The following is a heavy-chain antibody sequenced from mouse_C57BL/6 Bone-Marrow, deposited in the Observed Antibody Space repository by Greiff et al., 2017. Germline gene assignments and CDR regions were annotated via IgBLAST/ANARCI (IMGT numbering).Heavy chain of an antibody. CDR3: ARERSYYSNYDFDY. Sequence: VQLQESGAELARPGASVKLSCKASGYTFTSYGISWVKQRPGQGLEWIGEIDPSDSYTNYNQKFKGKSTLTVDKSSSTAYMQLSSLTSEDSAVYYCARERSYYSNYDFDYWGQGTTLTVSS. V-gene: IGHV1-69*01. CDR1: GYTFTSYG. CDR2: IDPSDSYT. J-gene: IGHJ2*01. D-gene: IGHD2-5*01.